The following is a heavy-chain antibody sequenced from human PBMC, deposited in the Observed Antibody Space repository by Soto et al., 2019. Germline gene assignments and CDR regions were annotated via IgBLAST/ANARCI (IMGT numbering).Heavy chain of an antibody. CDR2: INHSGST. V-gene: IGHV4-34*01. D-gene: IGHD4-17*01. CDR3: AVSKVTYYYYGMDV. CDR1: GGSFSGYY. J-gene: IGHJ6*02. Sequence: QVQLQQWGAGLLKPSETLSLTCAVYGGSFSGYYWSWIRQPPGKGLEWIGEINHSGSTNYNPSLKSRDTISVDTSKNPFSLKLSSVTAADTAVYYCAVSKVTYYYYGMDVWGQGTTVTVSS.